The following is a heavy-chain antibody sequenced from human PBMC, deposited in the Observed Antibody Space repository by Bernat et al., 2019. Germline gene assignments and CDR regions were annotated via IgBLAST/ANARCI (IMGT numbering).Heavy chain of an antibody. D-gene: IGHD6-19*01. Sequence: EVQLVDSGGGLVQPGGSLRLSCAASGFTFSSYSMNWVRQAPGKVLEWVSYISRSGSTIYYANSVKGRFTISRDNAKNSLYLQMNSLRDEDTAVYYCASEAVAGRLGDYWGQGTLVTVSS. J-gene: IGHJ4*02. V-gene: IGHV3-48*02. CDR1: GFTFSSYS. CDR3: ASEAVAGRLGDY. CDR2: ISRSGSTI.